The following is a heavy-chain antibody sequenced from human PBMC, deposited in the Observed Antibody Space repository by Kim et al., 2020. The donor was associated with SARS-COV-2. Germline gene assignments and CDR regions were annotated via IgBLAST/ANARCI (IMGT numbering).Heavy chain of an antibody. J-gene: IGHJ4*02. CDR2: IYSGGSST. D-gene: IGHD5-18*01. CDR1: GFTFSSYA. CDR3: AKAGGHGVQLWLGGGFFDY. Sequence: GGSLRLSCAASGFTFSSYAMSWVRQAPGKGLEWVSVIYSGGSSTYYADSVKGRFTISRDNSKNTLYLQMNSLRAEDTAVYYCAKAGGHGVQLWLGGGFFDYWGQGTLVTVSS. V-gene: IGHV3-23*03.